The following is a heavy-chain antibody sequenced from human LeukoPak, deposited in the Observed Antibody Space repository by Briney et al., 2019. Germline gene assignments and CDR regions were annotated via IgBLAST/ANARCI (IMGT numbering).Heavy chain of an antibody. CDR2: IIPIFGTA. Sequence: SVKVSCKASGGTFTSYAISWVRQAPGQGLEWMGGIIPIFGTANYAQKFQGRVTITADESTSTAYMELSSLRSEDTAVYYCARDGLVGATINWFDPWGQGTLVTVSS. CDR1: GGTFTSYA. V-gene: IGHV1-69*13. D-gene: IGHD1-26*01. CDR3: ARDGLVGATINWFDP. J-gene: IGHJ5*02.